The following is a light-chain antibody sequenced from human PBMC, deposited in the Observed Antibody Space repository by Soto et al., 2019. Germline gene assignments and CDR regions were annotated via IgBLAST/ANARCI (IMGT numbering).Light chain of an antibody. V-gene: IGKV3-15*01. CDR2: GAS. CDR3: QQYDNWPWT. Sequence: EIVMTQSPATLSVSPWGRATLSCRASQSISDTLAWYQQKPGQAPRLLIHGASTRAPGFPARFSGSGSGTDFTLTISGLQSEDFAVYYCQQYDNWPWTFGQGTKVDI. CDR1: QSISDT. J-gene: IGKJ1*01.